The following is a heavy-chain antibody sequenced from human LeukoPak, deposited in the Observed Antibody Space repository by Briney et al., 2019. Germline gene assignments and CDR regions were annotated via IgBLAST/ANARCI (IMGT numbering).Heavy chain of an antibody. V-gene: IGHV1-18*01. CDR3: ATVLTTGDFGAFDI. Sequence: ASVKVSCKASGYTFTSYGISWVRQAPGQGLEWMGWISAYNGNTNYAQKLQGRVTMTTDTSTSPAYMELRSLRSDDTAVYYCATVLTTGDFGAFDIWGQGTMVTVSS. CDR1: GYTFTSYG. D-gene: IGHD7-27*01. J-gene: IGHJ3*02. CDR2: ISAYNGNT.